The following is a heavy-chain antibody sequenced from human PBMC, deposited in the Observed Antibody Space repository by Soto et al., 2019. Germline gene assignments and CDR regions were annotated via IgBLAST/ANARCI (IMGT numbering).Heavy chain of an antibody. V-gene: IGHV3-21*01. J-gene: IGHJ6*02. CDR3: ASARFLEWLLPLFYYYAMDV. CDR1: GFTFSSYS. D-gene: IGHD3-3*01. Sequence: GGSLRLSCAASGFTFSSYSMNWVRQAPGKGLEWVSSISSSSSYIYYADSVKGRFTISRDNAKNSLYLQMNSLRAEDTAVYYCASARFLEWLLPLFYYYAMDVWGQGTTVTVSS. CDR2: ISSSSSYI.